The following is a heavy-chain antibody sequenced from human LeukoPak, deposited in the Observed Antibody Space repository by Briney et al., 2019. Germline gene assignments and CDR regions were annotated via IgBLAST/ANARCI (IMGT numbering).Heavy chain of an antibody. Sequence: GGSLRLSCAVSGFTFSTYAMSWVRQAPGKGLEWVSAISGRGVSASYADSVRGRFTISRDNSKNTLYLQMNSLRAEDTAVYYCEKPASGNWNDVCDYWGQGTLVTVSS. CDR3: EKPASGNWNDVCDY. D-gene: IGHD1-20*01. CDR2: ISGRGVSA. J-gene: IGHJ4*02. CDR1: GFTFSTYA. V-gene: IGHV3-23*01.